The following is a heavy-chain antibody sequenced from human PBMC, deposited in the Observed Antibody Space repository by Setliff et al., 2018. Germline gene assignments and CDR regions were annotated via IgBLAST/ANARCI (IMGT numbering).Heavy chain of an antibody. J-gene: IGHJ3*02. D-gene: IGHD4-4*01. CDR1: GYSFTSYW. CDR2: IYPGDSDT. V-gene: IGHV5-51*01. Sequence: TGESLTISCKGSGYSFTSYWIGWVRQMPGKGLEWMGIIYPGDSDTRYSPSFQGQVTISADKSISTAYLQWSSLKASDTAMYYCARHYSNYVAQDDAFDIWGQGTMVTVSS. CDR3: ARHYSNYVAQDDAFDI.